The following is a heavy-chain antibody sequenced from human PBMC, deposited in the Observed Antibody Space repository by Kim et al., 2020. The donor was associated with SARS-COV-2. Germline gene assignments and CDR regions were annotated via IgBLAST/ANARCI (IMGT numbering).Heavy chain of an antibody. CDR3: AREDLGYEGNYYYGMDV. CDR2: IYYSGST. V-gene: IGHV4-59*13. J-gene: IGHJ6*02. CDR1: GGSISSYY. Sequence: SETLSLTCTVSGGSISSYYWSWIRQPPGKGLEWIGYIYYSGSTNYNPSLKSRVTISVDTSKNQFSLKLSSVTAADTAVYYCAREDLGYEGNYYYGMDVWGQGTTVTVSS. D-gene: IGHD7-27*01.